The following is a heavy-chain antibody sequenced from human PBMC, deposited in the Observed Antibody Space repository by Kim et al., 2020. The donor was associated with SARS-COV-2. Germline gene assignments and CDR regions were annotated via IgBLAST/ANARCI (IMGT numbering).Heavy chain of an antibody. CDR3: AKAHHSGSGSGDY. J-gene: IGHJ4*02. CDR1: GLTFSNYA. Sequence: GGSLRLSCAVSGLTFSNYAMSWVRQAPGKGLEWVSAISSNVDNRYYADSVKGRFTISRDTSRNTLYLQMNSLRVEDTAIYYCAKAHHSGSGSGDYWGQG. V-gene: IGHV3-23*01. D-gene: IGHD3-10*01. CDR2: ISSNVDNR.